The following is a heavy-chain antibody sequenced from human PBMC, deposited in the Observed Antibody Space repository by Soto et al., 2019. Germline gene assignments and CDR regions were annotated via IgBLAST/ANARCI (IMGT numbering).Heavy chain of an antibody. CDR3: AKCDYPAAAAGIDY. J-gene: IGHJ4*02. CDR2: ISGSGGSI. Sequence: GGSLRLSCAASGFTFSSYAMSWVRQAPGKGLEWVSAISGSGGSIYYADSVKGRFTISRDNSKNTLYLQMNSLRAEDTAVYYCAKCDYPAAAAGIDYWGQGTLVTVSS. V-gene: IGHV3-23*01. D-gene: IGHD6-13*01. CDR1: GFTFSSYA.